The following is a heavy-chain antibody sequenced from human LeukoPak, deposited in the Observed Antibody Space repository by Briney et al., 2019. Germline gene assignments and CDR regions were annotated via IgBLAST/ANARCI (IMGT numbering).Heavy chain of an antibody. D-gene: IGHD5-18*01. CDR3: ARVVDTAKYYFDY. CDR2: INPNSGGT. J-gene: IGHJ4*02. Sequence: GESLNISCNGSGYTFTCYYMHWVRQAPGQGVEWMGWINPNSGGTDYAQKFQGRVTMTRDTSISTAYMELSRLRSDDTAVYYCARVVDTAKYYFDYWGQGTLVTVSS. CDR1: GYTFTCYY. V-gene: IGHV1-2*02.